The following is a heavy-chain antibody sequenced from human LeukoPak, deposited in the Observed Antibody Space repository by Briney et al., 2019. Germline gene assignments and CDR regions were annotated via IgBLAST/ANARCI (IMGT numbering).Heavy chain of an antibody. J-gene: IGHJ4*02. Sequence: PGGSLRLSCAASGFTFSSYAMSWVRQAPGKGLEWVSTLSGSGGSTYYADSVKGRFTISRDNSKNMLYLQMNSLRAEDTAVYYCAKDLTIFGVVLIVLEDDYWGQGTLVTVSS. V-gene: IGHV3-23*01. D-gene: IGHD3-3*01. CDR1: GFTFSSYA. CDR3: AKDLTIFGVVLIVLEDDY. CDR2: LSGSGGST.